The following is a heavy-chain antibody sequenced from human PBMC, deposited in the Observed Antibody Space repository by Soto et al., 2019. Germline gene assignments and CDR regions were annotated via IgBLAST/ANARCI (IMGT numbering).Heavy chain of an antibody. CDR3: ASGVRPKWRVPWSANWFDT. Sequence: ASVKVSCQASGYTFTSYYMHWVRQAPGQGLEWMGIINPSGGSTSYAQKFQGRVTMTRDTSTSTVYMELSSMRSEDTALYYCASGVRPKWRVPWSANWFDTWGQGSMGTVSS. V-gene: IGHV1-46*01. D-gene: IGHD6-19*01. CDR1: GYTFTSYY. CDR2: INPSGGST. J-gene: IGHJ5*02.